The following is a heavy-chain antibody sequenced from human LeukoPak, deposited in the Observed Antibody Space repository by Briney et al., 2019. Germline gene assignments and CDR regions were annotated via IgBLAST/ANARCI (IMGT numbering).Heavy chain of an antibody. CDR1: GFTFSRYS. D-gene: IGHD6-6*01. J-gene: IGHJ4*02. CDR3: AKQQGYSSSYDY. Sequence: PGGSLRLSCAASGFTFSRYSMNWVRQAPGKGLEWVSSISSSSSYIYYADSVKGRFTISRDNAKNSLYLQMKSLRAEDTAVYYCAKQQGYSSSYDYWGQGTLVTVSS. CDR2: ISSSSSYI. V-gene: IGHV3-21*01.